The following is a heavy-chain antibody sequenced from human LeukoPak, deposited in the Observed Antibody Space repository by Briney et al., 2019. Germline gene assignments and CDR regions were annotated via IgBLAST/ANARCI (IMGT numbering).Heavy chain of an antibody. CDR1: GFTFSSYA. CDR3: AKDLDGDYGHYYYGMDV. CDR2: ISGSGCST. Sequence: PGGSLRLSCAASGFTFSSYAMSWVRQASGRGLGWVSAISGSGCSTYYADSVKGRFTISRDNSKNTLYLQMNSLRAEDTAVYYCAKDLDGDYGHYYYGMDVWGQGTTVTVSS. D-gene: IGHD4-17*01. J-gene: IGHJ6*02. V-gene: IGHV3-23*01.